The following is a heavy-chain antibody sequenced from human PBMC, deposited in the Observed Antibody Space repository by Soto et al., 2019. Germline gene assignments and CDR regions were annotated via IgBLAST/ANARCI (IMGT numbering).Heavy chain of an antibody. V-gene: IGHV1-24*01. J-gene: IGHJ6*03. CDR3: ARGPQIGYYYYYYMDV. D-gene: IGHD3-22*01. CDR2: FDPEDGET. CDR1: GYTLTELS. Sequence: ASVKVSCKVSGYTLTELSMHWVRQAPGKGLEWMGGFDPEDGETIYAQKFQGRVTMTRNTSIGTAYMELSSLRSEDTAVYYCARGPQIGYYYYYYMDVWGKGTTVTVSS.